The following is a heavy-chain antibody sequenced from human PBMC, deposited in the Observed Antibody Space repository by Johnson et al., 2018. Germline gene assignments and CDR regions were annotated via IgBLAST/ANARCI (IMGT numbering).Heavy chain of an antibody. CDR2: IWYDGSNK. CDR3: ARERGSGWFNDAFDI. D-gene: IGHD6-19*01. J-gene: IGHJ3*02. V-gene: IGHV3-33*01. CDR1: GFTFSSYG. Sequence: VQLVESGGGVVQPGRSLRLSCAASGFTFSSYGMHWVRQAPGKGLEWVAVIWYDGSNKYYADSVKGRFTISRENSKNPLYLQMNSLRAEETAVYYCARERGSGWFNDAFDIWGQGTMVTVSS.